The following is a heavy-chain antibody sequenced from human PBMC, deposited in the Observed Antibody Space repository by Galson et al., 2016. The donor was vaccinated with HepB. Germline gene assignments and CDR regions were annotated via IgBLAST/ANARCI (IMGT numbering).Heavy chain of an antibody. Sequence: SVKVSCKASGGTFDSHAISWVRQAPGQGLEWMGGILPMFDTSYHAQKFQGRVTFTADESKTTAYMELNNLRPEDTAGYFCARDLDPHRGSRSGWSAHWGQGTLVAVSS. D-gene: IGHD6-19*01. CDR1: GGTFDSHA. CDR2: ILPMFDTS. V-gene: IGHV1-69*13. J-gene: IGHJ4*02. CDR3: ARDLDPHRGSRSGWSAH.